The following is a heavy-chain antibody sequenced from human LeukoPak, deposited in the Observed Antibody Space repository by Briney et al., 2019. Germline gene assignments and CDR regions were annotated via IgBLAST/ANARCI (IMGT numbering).Heavy chain of an antibody. Sequence: ETLSLTCTVSGGSISSGSYYWSWVRQAPGKGLEWVSAISGGVGSTFYADSVKGRFTISRDNSKNTLYLQMNSLRAEDTAVYYCAKDGGTDLVTKDAFDIWGQGTMVTVSS. CDR3: AKDGGTDLVTKDAFDI. CDR1: GGSISSGSYY. J-gene: IGHJ3*02. V-gene: IGHV3-23*01. CDR2: ISGGVGST. D-gene: IGHD5-18*01.